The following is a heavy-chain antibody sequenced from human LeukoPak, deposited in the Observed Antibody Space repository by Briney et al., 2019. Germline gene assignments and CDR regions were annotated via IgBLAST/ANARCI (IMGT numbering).Heavy chain of an antibody. D-gene: IGHD5-12*01. Sequence: GGSLRLSCVASGFSFNNYAMNWVRQAPGRGLEGGSLILCSIGSTFSAASVKGRFTISRDKSKNTLYLQMNSLRAEDTAVYYCAKGAYDYIEIAYFDYWGQGSLVTVSS. CDR1: GFSFNNYA. CDR2: ILCSIGST. V-gene: IGHV3-23*01. CDR3: AKGAYDYIEIAYFDY. J-gene: IGHJ4*02.